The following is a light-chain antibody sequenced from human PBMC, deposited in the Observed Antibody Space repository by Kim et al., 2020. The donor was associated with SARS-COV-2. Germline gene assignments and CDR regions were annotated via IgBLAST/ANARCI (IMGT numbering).Light chain of an antibody. CDR2: YDS. Sequence: WKPARIPSGGNNRGSKSVQRYQEKPGGCTGVIIYYDSDRPSEIPERFSGSNSGNTATLTISRVEAGDEADYYCQVWDSSSDRRVFGGGNQLTVL. CDR1: NRGSKS. J-gene: IGLJ3*02. CDR3: QVWDSSSDRRV. V-gene: IGLV3-21*04.